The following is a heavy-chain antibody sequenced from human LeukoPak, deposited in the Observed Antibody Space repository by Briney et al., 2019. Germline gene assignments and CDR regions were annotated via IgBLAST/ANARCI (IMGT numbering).Heavy chain of an antibody. J-gene: IGHJ4*02. V-gene: IGHV3-23*01. CDR3: AKVTSSPYSSSWYGGY. CDR1: GFTFISYA. Sequence: PGGSLRLSCAASGFTFISYAMSWVRQPTGKGLEWVSAISGSGGSTYYADSVKGRFTISRDNSKNTLYLQMNRLRPEDTAVYYCAKVTSSPYSSSWYGGYWGQGTLVSVSS. D-gene: IGHD6-13*01. CDR2: ISGSGGST.